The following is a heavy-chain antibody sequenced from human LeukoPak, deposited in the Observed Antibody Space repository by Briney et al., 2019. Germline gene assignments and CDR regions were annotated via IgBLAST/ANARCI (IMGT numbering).Heavy chain of an antibody. J-gene: IGHJ6*03. Sequence: GASVKVSCKASGGTFSSYAISWVRQAPGRGLEWMGGIIPIFGTANYAQKFQGRVTITTDESTCTAYMGRSSLRAEDTAVYYCARGVPAAMDYYYYYMDVWGKGTTVTVSS. D-gene: IGHD2-2*01. CDR3: ARGVPAAMDYYYYYMDV. CDR2: IIPIFGTA. CDR1: GGTFSSYA. V-gene: IGHV1-69*05.